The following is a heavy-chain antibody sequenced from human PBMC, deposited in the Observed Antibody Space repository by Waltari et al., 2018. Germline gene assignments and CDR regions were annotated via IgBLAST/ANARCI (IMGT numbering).Heavy chain of an antibody. CDR2: IIPIFGTA. J-gene: IGHJ6*02. D-gene: IGHD2-2*01. Sequence: QVQLVQSGAEVKKPGSSVKVSCKASGGTFSSYATSCVRRAPGHGLEWMGGIIPIFGTANYAQKFQGRVTITADESTSTAYMELSSLRSEDTAVYYCARDRRPAAPQYYYYYGMDVWGQGTTVTVSS. CDR3: ARDRRPAAPQYYYYYGMDV. V-gene: IGHV1-69*01. CDR1: GGTFSSYA.